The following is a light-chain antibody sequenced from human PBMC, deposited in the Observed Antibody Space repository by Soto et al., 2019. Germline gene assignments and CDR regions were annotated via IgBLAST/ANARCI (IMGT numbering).Light chain of an antibody. CDR2: DAS. CDR3: QQYNSYS. Sequence: DIQMTQSPSSVSASVGDRVTITCRASQGVSIWLAWYQQKPGKAPKLLIYDASSLESGVPSRFSGSGSGTEFTLTISSLQPDDFATYYCQQYNSYSFGQGTKVDIK. J-gene: IGKJ1*01. V-gene: IGKV1-5*01. CDR1: QGVSIW.